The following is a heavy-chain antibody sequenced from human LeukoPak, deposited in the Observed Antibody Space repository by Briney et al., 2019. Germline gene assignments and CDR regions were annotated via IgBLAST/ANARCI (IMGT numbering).Heavy chain of an antibody. V-gene: IGHV3-74*03. CDR1: GFTFSSYW. Sequence: GSLRLSCAASGFTFSSYWMQWVRQAPGKGLVWVSRINSDGSSITYADSVKGRFTISRDNAKNTLYLQMNSLRVEDTAVYYCAREGRVSGYDFDCWGQGTLVTVSS. CDR2: INSDGSSI. D-gene: IGHD5-12*01. CDR3: AREGRVSGYDFDC. J-gene: IGHJ4*02.